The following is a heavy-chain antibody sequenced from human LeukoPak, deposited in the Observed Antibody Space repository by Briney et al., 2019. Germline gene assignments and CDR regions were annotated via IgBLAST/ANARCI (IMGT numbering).Heavy chain of an antibody. CDR2: ISAYNGTT. V-gene: IGHV1-18*01. J-gene: IGHJ6*02. CDR3: ARDCSGGSCYSLVRYGMDV. Sequence: ASVKVSCKASGYTFTSYGITWVRQAPGQGLEWMGWISAYNGTTNYAQKLQGRVTMTTDTSTSTAYMELTSLRSDDTAVYYCARDCSGGSCYSLVRYGMDVWGQGTTVTVSS. D-gene: IGHD2-15*01. CDR1: GYTFTSYG.